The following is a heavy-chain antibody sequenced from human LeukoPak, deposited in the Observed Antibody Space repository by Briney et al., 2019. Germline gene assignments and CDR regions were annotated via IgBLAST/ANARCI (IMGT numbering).Heavy chain of an antibody. CDR3: ARGRRDGYNLEYFDK. J-gene: IGHJ4*02. V-gene: IGHV4-39*01. D-gene: IGHD5-24*01. CDR1: GGSISSSSFY. Sequence: PSETLSLTCSVSGGSISSSSFYWGWIRQPPGKGLQWIGSFYYSGSTYYNPSLKSRVTIYVDTSKNQFSLKLSSVTAADTAVYYCARGRRDGYNLEYFDKWGQGTLVTVSS. CDR2: FYYSGST.